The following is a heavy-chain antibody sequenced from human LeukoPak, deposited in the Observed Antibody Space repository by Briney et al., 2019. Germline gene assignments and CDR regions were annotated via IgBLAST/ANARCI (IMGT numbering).Heavy chain of an antibody. CDR2: IYYSGST. CDR1: GGPVSSGSYY. CDR3: AGVESSSWYRVDY. V-gene: IGHV4-61*01. J-gene: IGHJ4*02. Sequence: PSETLSLTCTVSGGPVSSGSYYWSWIRQPPGKGLEWIGYIYYSGSTNYNPSLKSRVTISVDTSKNQFSLKLSSVTAADTAVYYCAGVESSSWYRVDYWGQGTLVTVSS. D-gene: IGHD6-13*01.